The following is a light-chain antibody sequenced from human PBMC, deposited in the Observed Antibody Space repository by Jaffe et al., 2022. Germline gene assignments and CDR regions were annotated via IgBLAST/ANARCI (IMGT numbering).Light chain of an antibody. CDR1: QTISNY. J-gene: IGKJ2*01. Sequence: DIQLTQSPSFLSASVGDSVTIACRASQTISNYLNWYQQKPGKAPKLLIYAASTLQSGVPSRFSGSGSGTEFTLTISSLQPEDFATYYCQQLNSYPYTFGQGTKLEIK. CDR3: QQLNSYPYT. CDR2: AAS. V-gene: IGKV1-9*01.